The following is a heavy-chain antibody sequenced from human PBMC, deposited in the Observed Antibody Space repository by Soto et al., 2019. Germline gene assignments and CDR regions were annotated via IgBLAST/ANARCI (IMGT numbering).Heavy chain of an antibody. CDR1: GYAFTTYG. V-gene: IGHV1-18*01. D-gene: IGHD1-1*01. CDR2: ISAHNGNT. CDR3: ARGRYGDY. Sequence: QVHLVQSGAEVKKPGASVKVSCKGSGYAFTTYGITWVRRAPGQGLEWMGWISAHNGNTNYAQKLQGRVTVTRDTSTSTAYMELRSLRSDDTAVYYCARGRYGDYWGQGALVTDSS. J-gene: IGHJ4*02.